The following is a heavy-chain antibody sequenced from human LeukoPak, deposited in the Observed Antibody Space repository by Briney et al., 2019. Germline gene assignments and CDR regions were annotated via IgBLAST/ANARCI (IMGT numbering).Heavy chain of an antibody. J-gene: IGHJ5*02. Sequence: SETLSLTCTVSGGSISTSSYYWGWVRQPPGKGLEWIGNIFYSGSTYYSPSLKSRVTISVDTSKNQFSLKLSSVTAADTAVYYCARGLYPGIAAAGTYGWFDPWGQGTLVTVSS. CDR2: IFYSGST. V-gene: IGHV4-39*07. D-gene: IGHD6-13*01. CDR1: GGSISTSSYY. CDR3: ARGLYPGIAAAGTYGWFDP.